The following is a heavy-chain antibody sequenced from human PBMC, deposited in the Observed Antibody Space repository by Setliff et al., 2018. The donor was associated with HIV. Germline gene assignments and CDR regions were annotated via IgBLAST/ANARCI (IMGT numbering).Heavy chain of an antibody. V-gene: IGHV7-4-1*02. Sequence: ASVKVSCKASGYIFTNDPMNWVRQAPGQGLEWMGRVNTKTGNPTYAQDFTGRFVFSLDTSVNTAYLEISGLKIEDTAVYFCAREFLLGDLSFPANWGQGTLVTVSS. CDR1: GYIFTNDP. J-gene: IGHJ4*02. D-gene: IGHD3-16*02. CDR3: AREFLLGDLSFPAN. CDR2: VNTKTGNP.